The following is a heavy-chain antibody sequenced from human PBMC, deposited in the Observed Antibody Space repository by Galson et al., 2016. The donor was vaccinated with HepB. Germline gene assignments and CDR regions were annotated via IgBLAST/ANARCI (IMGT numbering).Heavy chain of an antibody. CDR3: ARELSILVGEKWFDP. V-gene: IGHV4-31*03. J-gene: IGHJ5*02. Sequence: TLSLTCSVSGGSISSAGHYWSWIRQHPGKGLEWIGYIYYSGSTYYNPSLKSRVTISMDTSKNQFSLNLNSVTAADTAVYYCARELSILVGEKWFDPWGQGTLVIVSS. CDR1: GGSISSAGHY. D-gene: IGHD3-22*01. CDR2: IYYSGST.